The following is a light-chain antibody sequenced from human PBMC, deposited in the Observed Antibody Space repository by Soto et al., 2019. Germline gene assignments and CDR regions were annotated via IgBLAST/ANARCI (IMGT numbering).Light chain of an antibody. CDR2: KAS. CDR3: QQYNTYSPYT. Sequence: DIQMTQSPSTLSASVGDRVTITCRASQSISNWLAWYQQKPGNAPKLLIYKASSLESGVPSRFSGSGSGTEFTLTISSLQPDDFATYYCQQYNTYSPYTFGQGTKLEIK. V-gene: IGKV1-5*03. J-gene: IGKJ2*01. CDR1: QSISNW.